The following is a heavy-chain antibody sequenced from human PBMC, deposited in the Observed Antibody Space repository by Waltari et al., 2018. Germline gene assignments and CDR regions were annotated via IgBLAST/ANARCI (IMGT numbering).Heavy chain of an antibody. CDR2: IYYSGST. J-gene: IGHJ6*03. V-gene: IGHV4-31*03. Sequence: QVQLQESGPGLVKPSQTLSLTCTVSGGSISSGGYYWSWIRQHPGKGLEWIGYIYYSGSTYYNPSLKSRVTISVDTSKNQFSLKLSSVTAADTAVYYCARGVDDSSSYYYYYMDVWGKGTTVIVSS. CDR1: GGSISSGGYY. D-gene: IGHD3-22*01. CDR3: ARGVDDSSSYYYYYMDV.